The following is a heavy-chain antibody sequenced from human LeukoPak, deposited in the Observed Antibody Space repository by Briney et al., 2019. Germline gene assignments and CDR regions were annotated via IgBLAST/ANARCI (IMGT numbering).Heavy chain of an antibody. J-gene: IGHJ4*02. V-gene: IGHV4-39*07. CDR3: ASLRADGGNYPRFDY. D-gene: IGHD4-23*01. CDR1: GASY. Sequence: PSETLSLTCTVSGASYWGWVRQSPEMGLEWIGSIYSTGGTYNPSLKSRLTISLDTSKRQFFLKMTSMTAADTAVYYCASLRADGGNYPRFDYWGQGALVTVSA. CDR2: IYSTGGT.